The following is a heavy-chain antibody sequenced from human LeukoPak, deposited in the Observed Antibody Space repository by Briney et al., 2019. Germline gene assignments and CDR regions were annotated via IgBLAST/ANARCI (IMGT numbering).Heavy chain of an antibody. CDR2: MYYSGSA. Sequence: ASEPRSLTCAVPGGSISSSVFYWSWIRQHPGKGLEWIGFMYYSGSAYYNPSLKSRVSISIDTSKNQFSLTLNSVTAADKAVYYCARGSDFFDSWGQGTLVTVSS. CDR1: GGSISSSVFY. CDR3: ARGSDFFDS. V-gene: IGHV4-31*11. J-gene: IGHJ4*02.